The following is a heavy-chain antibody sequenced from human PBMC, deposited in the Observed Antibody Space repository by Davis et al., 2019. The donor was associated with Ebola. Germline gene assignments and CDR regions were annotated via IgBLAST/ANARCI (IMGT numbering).Heavy chain of an antibody. J-gene: IGHJ4*02. CDR1: GGSFSGYY. D-gene: IGHD3-9*01. Sequence: GSLRLSCAVYGGSFSGYYWSWIRQPPGKGLEWIGDINHSGSTNYNPSLKSRVTISVDTSKNQFSLKLSSVTAADTAVYYCARAGERYFDWLSLVDYWGQGTLVTVSS. CDR3: ARAGERYFDWLSLVDY. CDR2: INHSGST. V-gene: IGHV4-34*01.